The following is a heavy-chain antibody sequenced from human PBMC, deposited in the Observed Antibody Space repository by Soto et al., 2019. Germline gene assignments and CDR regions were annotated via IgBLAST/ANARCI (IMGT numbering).Heavy chain of an antibody. V-gene: IGHV3-23*01. CDR1: GFTFSSYA. J-gene: IGHJ4*02. CDR2: MSGSGGST. D-gene: IGHD6-19*01. Sequence: EVQLLESGGGLVQPGGSLRLSCAASGFTFSSYAMSWVRQAPGKGLEWVSAMSGSGGSTYYAASVNGRFTISRDNSKNTLYLQMNSLRAEDTAAYYCAKDERGSSGPMGYWGQGTLVTVSS. CDR3: AKDERGSSGPMGY.